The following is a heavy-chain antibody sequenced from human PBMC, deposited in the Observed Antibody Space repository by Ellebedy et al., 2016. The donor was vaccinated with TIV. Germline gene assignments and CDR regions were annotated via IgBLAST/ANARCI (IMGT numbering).Heavy chain of an antibody. CDR1: GLTFSNYR. J-gene: IGHJ4*02. CDR3: AEASTV. Sequence: GGSLRLXCAASGLTFSNYRMNWVRQAPGKGLEWVSSISSSSSFINYADSVKGRFTISRDNAKNSLYLQMNSLRAEDTAVYYCAEASTVWGQGTLVTVSS. V-gene: IGHV3-21*01. D-gene: IGHD2-21*02. CDR2: ISSSSSFI.